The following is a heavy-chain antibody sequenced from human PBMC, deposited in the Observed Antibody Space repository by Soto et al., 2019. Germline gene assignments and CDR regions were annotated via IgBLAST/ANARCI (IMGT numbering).Heavy chain of an antibody. CDR2: FHPEDGET. J-gene: IGHJ4*02. V-gene: IGHV1-24*01. CDR1: GYTLTELS. D-gene: IGHD3-10*01. Sequence: ASVKVSCKVSGYTLTELSMHWVRQTPGKGLEWMGGFHPEDGETIYAQKFQGRVTMTEDTSTDTAYMELSSLRSEDTAVYYCATRPNSYGSGIYYFDYWGQGTLVTVSS. CDR3: ATRPNSYGSGIYYFDY.